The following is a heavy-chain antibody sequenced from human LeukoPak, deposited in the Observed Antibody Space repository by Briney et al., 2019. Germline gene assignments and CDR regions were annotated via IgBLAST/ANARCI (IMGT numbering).Heavy chain of an antibody. J-gene: IGHJ2*01. CDR3: AGDPNRILSMGGGYFAL. V-gene: IGHV3-30*03. CDR2: ISYDGHHK. D-gene: IGHD2/OR15-2a*01. Sequence: GGSLRLSCTAPSLTFSSFSMHWVRQAPGRGLEWLSGISYDGHHKDFADSVKGRITISRDNSKNTLFLQMINLQTEDTAIYYCAGDPNRILSMGGGYFALWGRGTLVTVSS. CDR1: SLTFSSFS.